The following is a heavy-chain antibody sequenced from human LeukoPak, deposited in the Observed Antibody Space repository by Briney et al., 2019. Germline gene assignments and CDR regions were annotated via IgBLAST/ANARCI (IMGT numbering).Heavy chain of an antibody. J-gene: IGHJ4*02. CDR2: IRNDGSNA. CDR1: GFTFSNYG. Sequence: GGSLRLSCAASGFTFSNYGLHWVRQAPGTGLQWVAFIRNDGSNAYYADSVKGRFTISRDNSKNTLYLQINILRAEDTAVYYYAKDRSTGWYYFDYWGQGTLVTVSS. V-gene: IGHV3-30*02. CDR3: AKDRSTGWYYFDY. D-gene: IGHD6-19*01.